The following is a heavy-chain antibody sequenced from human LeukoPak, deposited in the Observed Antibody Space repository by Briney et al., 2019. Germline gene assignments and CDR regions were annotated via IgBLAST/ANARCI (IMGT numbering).Heavy chain of an antibody. CDR1: GYTFTSYA. Sequence: GGSLRLSCAGSGYTFTSYAMSWVRQAPGKGLEWVSSISSTGGSTYYAISVKGRFTISRDNSKKTQYLQMTSLRAEDLATYYCARVLSGSTRDYGMDVWGQGTTVTVSS. J-gene: IGHJ6*02. CDR2: ISSTGGST. CDR3: ARVLSGSTRDYGMDV. V-gene: IGHV3-23*01. D-gene: IGHD3-10*01.